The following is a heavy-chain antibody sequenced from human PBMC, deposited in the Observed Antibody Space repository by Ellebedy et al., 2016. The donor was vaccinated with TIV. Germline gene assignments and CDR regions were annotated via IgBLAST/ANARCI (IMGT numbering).Heavy chain of an antibody. CDR1: GFSSSDYY. CDR2: ISDSGSMT. D-gene: IGHD6-19*01. CDR3: ARISSGRSFYGMDV. Sequence: GESLKISCAASGFSSSDYYMSWIRQAPGKGLEWVSYISDSGSMTHYADSVKGRFTISRDNSKNSLYLQMNNLRAEDTAVYYCARISSGRSFYGMDVWGQGTTVTVSS. V-gene: IGHV3-11*01. J-gene: IGHJ6*02.